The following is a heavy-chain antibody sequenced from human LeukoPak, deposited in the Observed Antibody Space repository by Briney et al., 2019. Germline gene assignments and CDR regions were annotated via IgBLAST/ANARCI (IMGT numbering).Heavy chain of an antibody. J-gene: IGHJ6*04. CDR2: INHSGST. CDR3: AREDIVVVPAAIHSGGMDV. V-gene: IGHV4-34*01. Sequence: SETLSLTCAVYGGSFSGYYWSWIRQPPGKGLEWIGEINHSGSTNYNPSLKSRVTISVDTFKNQFSLKLSSVTAADTAVYYCAREDIVVVPAAIHSGGMDVWGKGTTVTVSS. D-gene: IGHD2-2*02. CDR1: GGSFSGYY.